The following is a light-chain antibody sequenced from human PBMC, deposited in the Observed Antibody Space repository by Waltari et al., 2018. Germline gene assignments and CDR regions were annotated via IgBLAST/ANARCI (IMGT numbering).Light chain of an antibody. CDR3: SSDTTSRTVV. J-gene: IGLJ2*01. Sequence: QSALTQPASVSGSPGQSITISCTGTSSDIGAYKPVSWYQQHPGKAPKLMVYDVSNRPSGVSSRLSGSKSVNTASLTFSGLQAEDEADYDCSSDTTSRTVVFGGGTKLTVL. V-gene: IGLV2-14*03. CDR1: SSDIGAYKP. CDR2: DVS.